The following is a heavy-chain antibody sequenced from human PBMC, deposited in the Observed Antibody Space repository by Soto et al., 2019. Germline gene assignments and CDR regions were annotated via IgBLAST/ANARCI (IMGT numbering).Heavy chain of an antibody. CDR3: ARALYYYDSSGYFWYFDL. J-gene: IGHJ2*01. CDR1: GGSISSYY. CDR2: IYYSGST. Sequence: QVQLQESGPGLVKPSETLSLTCTVSGGSISSYYWSWIRQPPGKGLEWIGYIYYSGSTNYNPSLKSRVTISVDTSKTQFSLKLSSVTAADTAVYYCARALYYYDSSGYFWYFDLWGRGTLVTVSS. D-gene: IGHD3-22*01. V-gene: IGHV4-59*01.